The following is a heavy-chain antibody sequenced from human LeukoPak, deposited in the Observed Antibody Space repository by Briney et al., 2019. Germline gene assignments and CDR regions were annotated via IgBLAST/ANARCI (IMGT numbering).Heavy chain of an antibody. CDR3: AKVYCSSTSCPRYYYYYYYMDV. CDR2: IQYDTTNK. CDR1: GFTFRTHG. J-gene: IGHJ6*03. Sequence: GRSLRLSCAASGFTFRTHGMHWVRQAPGKGLEWVAFIQYDTTNKYYADSVKGRFTISRDNSKNTLYLQMNSLRAEDTAVYYCAKVYCSSTSCPRYYYYYYYMDVWGKGTTVTVSS. D-gene: IGHD2-2*01. V-gene: IGHV3-30*18.